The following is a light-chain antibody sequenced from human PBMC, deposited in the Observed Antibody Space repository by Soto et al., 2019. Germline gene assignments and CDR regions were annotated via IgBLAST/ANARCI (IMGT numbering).Light chain of an antibody. Sequence: EIMMTQSPVTLSVSPGERATLSCRASQSVNSNLAWYQQKPGQAPRLLIYGASTRATGIPASFIGNGSGTDFTLTISRPEPEDFAVYYCQQYGSSPLTFGGGTRMEIK. CDR2: GAS. CDR3: QQYGSSPLT. J-gene: IGKJ4*01. CDR1: QSVNSN. V-gene: IGKV3-20*01.